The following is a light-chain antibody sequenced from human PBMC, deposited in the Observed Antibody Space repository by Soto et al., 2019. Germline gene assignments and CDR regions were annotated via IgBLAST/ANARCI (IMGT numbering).Light chain of an antibody. Sequence: QSALTQPASVSGSPGQSITISCTGTSSDVGGYNYVSWYQQHPGKAPKLMIYEVSNWPSGVSNRFSGSKSGNTASLTISGLQAEDEADYYCSSYTSSSTVHVVFGGGTKLTVL. CDR1: SSDVGGYNY. CDR2: EVS. CDR3: SSYTSSSTVHVV. V-gene: IGLV2-14*01. J-gene: IGLJ2*01.